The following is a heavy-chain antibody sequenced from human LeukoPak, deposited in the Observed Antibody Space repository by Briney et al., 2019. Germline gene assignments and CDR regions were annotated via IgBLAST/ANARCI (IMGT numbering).Heavy chain of an antibody. D-gene: IGHD6-13*01. CDR2: ITSSSSYI. J-gene: IGHJ4*02. CDR3: ARVTWLSAAGTEGNFDY. V-gene: IGHV3-21*01. Sequence: GGSLRLSCAASGFTFSSYTMNWVRQAPGKGLEWVSSITSSSSYIYYADSVKGRFTIYRHNAKNSLYLQMDSLRAEDTAVYYCARVTWLSAAGTEGNFDYWGQGTLVTVSS. CDR1: GFTFSSYT.